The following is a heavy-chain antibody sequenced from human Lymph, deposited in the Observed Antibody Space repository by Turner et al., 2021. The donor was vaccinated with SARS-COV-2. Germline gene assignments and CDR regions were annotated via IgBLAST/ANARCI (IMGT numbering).Heavy chain of an antibody. J-gene: IGHJ5*02. CDR1: GSSMNNNY. V-gene: IGHV4-59*01. Sequence: QVQLQESGPRLVMPLESLSLTFTVSGSSMNNNYWSWIRQPPGKRLEWIGFIFYRGSTNYNPSLKSRVTISVDTSENQFSLKLTSVTAADTAIYYCARQTVNNWVDPWGQGTLVTVSS. CDR2: IFYRGST. D-gene: IGHD2-21*02. CDR3: ARQTVNNWVDP.